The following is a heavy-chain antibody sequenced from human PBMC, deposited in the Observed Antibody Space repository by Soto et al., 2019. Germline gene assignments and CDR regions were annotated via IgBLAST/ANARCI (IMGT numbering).Heavy chain of an antibody. Sequence: SETLSLTCAVYGGSFSGYYWSWIRQPPGKGLEWIREINHSGSTNYNPSLKSRVTISVDTSKNQFSLKLSSVTAADTAVYYCARGRNGYNYYYYGMDVWGQGTTVTVSS. CDR1: GGSFSGYY. J-gene: IGHJ6*02. D-gene: IGHD5-12*01. CDR2: INHSGST. CDR3: ARGRNGYNYYYYGMDV. V-gene: IGHV4-34*01.